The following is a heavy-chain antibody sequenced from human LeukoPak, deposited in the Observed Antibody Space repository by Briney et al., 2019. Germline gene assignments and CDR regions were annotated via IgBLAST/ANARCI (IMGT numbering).Heavy chain of an antibody. CDR1: GFTFSSYA. Sequence: GGSLRLSCAASGFTFSSYAMHWVRQAPGKGLEWVSAISGSGGGTYYADSVKGRFTISRDNSKSTLYLQMNSLRAEDTAVYYCAKDRGIVGATAFFDYWGQGTLVTVSS. V-gene: IGHV3-23*01. J-gene: IGHJ4*02. CDR2: ISGSGGGT. CDR3: AKDRGIVGATAFFDY. D-gene: IGHD1-26*01.